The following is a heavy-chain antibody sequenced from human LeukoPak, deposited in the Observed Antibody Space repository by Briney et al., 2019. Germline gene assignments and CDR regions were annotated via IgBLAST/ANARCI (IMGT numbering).Heavy chain of an antibody. V-gene: IGHV3-66*01. CDR1: GFTVSTNY. CDR3: ARDRLTGNISWYEDY. D-gene: IGHD6-13*01. CDR2: IYSGGST. Sequence: GGSLRLSCAASGFTVSTNYMTWVRQAPGKGLEWVAVIYSGGSTYYADSVKGRFTISRDISKNILYLQINSLRAEDTAVYYCARDRLTGNISWYEDYWGQGTLVTVSS. J-gene: IGHJ4*02.